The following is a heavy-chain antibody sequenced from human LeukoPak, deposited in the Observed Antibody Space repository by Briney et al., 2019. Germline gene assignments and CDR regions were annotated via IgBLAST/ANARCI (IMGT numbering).Heavy chain of an antibody. J-gene: IGHJ6*03. D-gene: IGHD6-13*01. CDR2: IYYRGDT. CDR1: GGSISSSSYY. Sequence: SETLSLTCTVSGGSISSSSYYWSWIRQPPGQGLEWIGFIYYRGDTKYNPSLKSRVTILVDTSKNQFSLKLSSVTAADTAVYYCARAGSSSWPHYYYYIDVWGKGTTVTISS. CDR3: ARAGSSSWPHYYYYIDV. V-gene: IGHV4-61*01.